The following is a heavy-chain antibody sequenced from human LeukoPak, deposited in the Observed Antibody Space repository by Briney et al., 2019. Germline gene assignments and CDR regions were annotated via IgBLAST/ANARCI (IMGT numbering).Heavy chain of an antibody. D-gene: IGHD5-24*01. V-gene: IGHV4-38-2*02. CDR3: ARDGGDGYNFGLYYYYYMDV. CDR1: GYSISSGYY. J-gene: IGHJ6*03. CDR2: IYHSGST. Sequence: SETLSLTCTVSGYSISSGYYWGWIRQPPGKGLEWIGSIYHSGSTYYNPSLKSRVTISVDTSKNQFSLKLSSVTAADTAVYYCARDGGDGYNFGLYYYYYMDVWGKGTTVTVSS.